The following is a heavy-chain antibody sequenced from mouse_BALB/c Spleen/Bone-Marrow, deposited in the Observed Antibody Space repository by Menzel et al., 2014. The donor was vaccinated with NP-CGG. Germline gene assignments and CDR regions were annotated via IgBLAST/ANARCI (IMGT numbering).Heavy chain of an antibody. CDR3: ARPETGSWFAY. CDR2: INPDSSMI. J-gene: IGHJ3*01. Sequence: LQQSGGGLVQPGGSLKISCAASGFDFSRYWINWVRQAPGKGLEWIGEINPDSSMINYTPSLRDKFIISRDNAKNTLFLQMSKVKSEDTALYYCARPETGSWFAYWGQGTLATVSA. V-gene: IGHV4-1*02. CDR1: GFDFSRYW. D-gene: IGHD4-1*01.